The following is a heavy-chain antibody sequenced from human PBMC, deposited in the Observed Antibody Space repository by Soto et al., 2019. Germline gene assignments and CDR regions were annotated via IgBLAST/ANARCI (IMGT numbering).Heavy chain of an antibody. J-gene: IGHJ4*02. D-gene: IGHD3-22*01. V-gene: IGHV3-7*01. Sequence: SGGSLRLSCAASGFTFSSYWMSWVRQAPGKGLEWVANIKQDGSEKYYVDSVKGRFTISRDNAKNSLYLQMNSLRAEDTAVYYCARGRGTMIVVVTHFDYWGQGTLVTVSS. CDR2: IKQDGSEK. CDR1: GFTFSSYW. CDR3: ARGRGTMIVVVTHFDY.